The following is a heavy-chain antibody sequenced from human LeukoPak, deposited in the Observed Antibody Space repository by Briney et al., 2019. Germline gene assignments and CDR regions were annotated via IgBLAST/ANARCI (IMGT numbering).Heavy chain of an antibody. CDR2: INHSGST. J-gene: IGHJ5*02. D-gene: IGHD3-10*01. CDR3: AGQDGSGSYWFDP. CDR1: GGSFSGYY. Sequence: SETLSLTCAVYGGSFSGYYWSWIRQPPGKGLEWIGEINHSGSTNYNPSLKSRVTISVDTSKNQFSLKLSSVTAADTAVYYCAGQDGSGSYWFDPWGQGTLVTVSS. V-gene: IGHV4-34*01.